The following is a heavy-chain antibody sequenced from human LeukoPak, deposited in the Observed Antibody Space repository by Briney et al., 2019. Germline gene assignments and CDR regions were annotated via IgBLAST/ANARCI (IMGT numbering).Heavy chain of an antibody. D-gene: IGHD1-1*01. V-gene: IGHV4-4*07. CDR3: ARGSGTPYYFDY. CDR1: GGSISSYY. CDR2: IHTSGST. J-gene: IGHJ4*02. Sequence: SETLSLTCTVSGGSISSYYWSWIRQPAGKGLEWIGRIHTSGSTNYNPSLNSRVTMSIDTSKNQFSLKLSSVTAADTAVYYCARGSGTPYYFDYWGQGTLVTVSS.